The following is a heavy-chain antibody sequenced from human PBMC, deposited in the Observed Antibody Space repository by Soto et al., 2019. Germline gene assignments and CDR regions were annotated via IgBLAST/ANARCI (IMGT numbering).Heavy chain of an antibody. J-gene: IGHJ6*02. CDR1: GYTLTELS. V-gene: IGHV1-24*01. CDR3: ATGSARLAVLVRGAGRDYYGMDV. CDR2: FDPEDGET. D-gene: IGHD3-10*01. Sequence: ASVKVSCKVSGYTLTELSMHWVRQAPGKGLEWMGGFDPEDGETIYAQKFQGRVTMTEDTSTDTAYMELSSLRSEDTAVYYCATGSARLAVLVRGAGRDYYGMDVWGQGTTVTVSS.